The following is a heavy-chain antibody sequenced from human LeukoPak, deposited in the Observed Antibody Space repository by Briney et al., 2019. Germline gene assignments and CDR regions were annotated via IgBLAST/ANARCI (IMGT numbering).Heavy chain of an antibody. J-gene: IGHJ3*02. CDR3: ARNWGPDPDAFDK. V-gene: IGHV4-38-2*02. D-gene: IGHD7-27*01. CDR1: SHSISSGYY. Sequence: SETLSLTCTASSHSISSGYYWGWIRQPPGKGLEWIGVVSHSGSTYNDPSLKSRVTLSVDTSKNHFSLRLSAVTAADTAVYYCARNWGPDPDAFDKWGQGTVVTVSS. CDR2: VSHSGST.